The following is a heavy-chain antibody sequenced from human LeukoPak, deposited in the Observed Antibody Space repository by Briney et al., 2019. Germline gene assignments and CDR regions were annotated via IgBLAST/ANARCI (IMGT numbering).Heavy chain of an antibody. Sequence: PSETLSLTCTVSGYSISSYYWSWLRQPPGKGLEWIGYIYYSGSTNYNPSLKSRVTISVDTSKNQFSLKLSSVTAADTAVYYCARDHYIRGGNGNWFDPWGQGTLVTVSP. CDR1: GYSISSYY. J-gene: IGHJ5*02. V-gene: IGHV4-59*01. CDR3: ARDHYIRGGNGNWFDP. CDR2: IYYSGST. D-gene: IGHD3-16*01.